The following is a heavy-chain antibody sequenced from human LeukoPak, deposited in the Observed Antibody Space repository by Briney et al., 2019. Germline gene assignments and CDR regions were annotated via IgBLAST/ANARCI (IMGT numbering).Heavy chain of an antibody. CDR1: GGSISSGGYY. Sequence: SETLSLTCTVSGGSISSGGYYWSWIRQAPGKGLEWIGYIYYSGSTNYNPSLKSRVTISVDTSKNQFSLKLSSVTAADTAVYYCARTPARGYSYGLDYWGQGTLVTVSS. CDR2: IYYSGST. CDR3: ARTPARGYSYGLDY. J-gene: IGHJ4*02. V-gene: IGHV4-61*08. D-gene: IGHD5-18*01.